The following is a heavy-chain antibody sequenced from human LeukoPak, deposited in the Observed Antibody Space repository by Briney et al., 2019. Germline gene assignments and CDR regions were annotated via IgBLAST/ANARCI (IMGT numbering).Heavy chain of an antibody. CDR1: GGSISSGGYS. V-gene: IGHV4-30-2*03. J-gene: IGHJ6*02. CDR3: ARQIYYGMDV. CDR2: IYHSGST. Sequence: SETLSLTCAVSGGSISSGGYSWSWIRQPPGKGLEWIGYIYHSGSTYYNPSLKSRVTISVDTSKNQFSLKLSSVTAADTAVYYCARQIYYGMDVWGQGTTVTVSS.